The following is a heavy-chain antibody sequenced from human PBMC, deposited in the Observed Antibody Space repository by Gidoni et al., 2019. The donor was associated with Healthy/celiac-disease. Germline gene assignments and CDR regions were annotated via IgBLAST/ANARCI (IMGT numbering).Heavy chain of an antibody. V-gene: IGHV1-58*01. CDR3: AADRTYTADYGVHYYGMDV. D-gene: IGHD4-17*01. Sequence: ARGQRLEWIGWIVVGSGNTNYAQKFQERVTITRDMSTSTAYMELSSLRSEDTAVYYCAADRTYTADYGVHYYGMDVWGQGTTVTVSS. J-gene: IGHJ6*02. CDR2: IVVGSGNT.